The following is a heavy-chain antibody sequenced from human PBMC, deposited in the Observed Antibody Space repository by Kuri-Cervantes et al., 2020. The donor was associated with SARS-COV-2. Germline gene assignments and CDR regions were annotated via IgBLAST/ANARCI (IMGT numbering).Heavy chain of an antibody. D-gene: IGHD6-19*01. J-gene: IGHJ2*01. CDR3: ARGRIGYSSGWSYWYFDL. V-gene: IGHV4-34*01. CDR2: INHSGST. CDR1: GRSFSGYY. Sequence: SETLSLTCAVYGRSFSGYYWSWIRQPPGKGLEWIGEINHSGSTNYNPSLKSRVTISVDTSKNQFSLKLSSVTAADTAVYYCARGRIGYSSGWSYWYFDLWGRGTLVTVSS.